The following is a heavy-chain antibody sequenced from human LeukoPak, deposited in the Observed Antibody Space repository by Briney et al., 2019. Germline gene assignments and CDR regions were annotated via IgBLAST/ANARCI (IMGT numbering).Heavy chain of an antibody. Sequence: GGSLRLSCAASGFTFSSYTMNWVRQAPGKGLEWVSSITSSSSYIYYADSLKGRFTISRDNAKNSLYLQMNSLRAEDTAVYYCARDCRDGYNKRPNDAFDIWGQGTMVTVSS. CDR1: GFTFSSYT. V-gene: IGHV3-21*01. CDR3: ARDCRDGYNKRPNDAFDI. J-gene: IGHJ3*02. D-gene: IGHD5-24*01. CDR2: ITSSSSYI.